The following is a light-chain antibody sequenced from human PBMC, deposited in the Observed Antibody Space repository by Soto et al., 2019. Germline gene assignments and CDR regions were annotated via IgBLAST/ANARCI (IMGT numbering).Light chain of an antibody. V-gene: IGLV8-61*01. CDR3: VLYMGSGIWV. CDR2: STY. J-gene: IGLJ3*02. Sequence: QTVVTQEPSFSVSPGATVTLTCGLSSGSVSTNNYPSWYQQTPGQAPRTLIYSTYTRSSGVPDRFSASILGNKAALTITGXQADDESDYYCVLYMGSGIWVFGGGTKLTVL. CDR1: SGSVSTNNY.